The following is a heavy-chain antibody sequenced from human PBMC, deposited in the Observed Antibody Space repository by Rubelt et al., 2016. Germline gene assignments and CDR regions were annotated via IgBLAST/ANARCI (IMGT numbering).Heavy chain of an antibody. V-gene: IGHV4-59*08. Sequence: SWIRQSPGKGLEWIGYFYYTGSAYYNPSLKSRVTISVDTSKNQFSLKVNSVTAADTAVYYCARLGAGDYGTFKYHYAMDVWGQGTTVIVSS. J-gene: IGHJ6*02. CDR3: ARLGAGDYGTFKYHYAMDV. D-gene: IGHD4-17*01. CDR2: FYYTGSA.